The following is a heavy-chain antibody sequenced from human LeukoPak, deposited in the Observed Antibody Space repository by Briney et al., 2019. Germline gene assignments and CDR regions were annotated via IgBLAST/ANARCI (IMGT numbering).Heavy chain of an antibody. CDR1: GGSISSGSYY. CDR3: ARSVEGYCSGGSCYSYYYYMDV. CDR2: IYTSGST. V-gene: IGHV4-61*02. D-gene: IGHD2-15*01. Sequence: SQILSLTCTVSGGSISSGSYYWSWIRQPAGKGLEWIGRIYTSGSTNYNPSLKSRVTISVDTSKNQFSLKLSSVTAADTAVYYCARSVEGYCSGGSCYSYYYYMDVWGKGTTVTVSS. J-gene: IGHJ6*03.